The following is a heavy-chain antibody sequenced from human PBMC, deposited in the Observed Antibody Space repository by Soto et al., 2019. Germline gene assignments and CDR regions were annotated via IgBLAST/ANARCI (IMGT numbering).Heavy chain of an antibody. CDR1: GFTFSSYW. CDR2: INSDGSST. D-gene: IGHD2-15*01. Sequence: VQLVESGGGLVQPGGSLRLSCAASGFTFSSYWMHWVRQAPGKGLVWVSRINSDGSSTTYADSVKGRFTISRDNAKNTLYLQMNSPRAEDTAVYYCARGGSINWYFDLWGRGTLVTVSS. J-gene: IGHJ2*01. V-gene: IGHV3-74*01. CDR3: ARGGSINWYFDL.